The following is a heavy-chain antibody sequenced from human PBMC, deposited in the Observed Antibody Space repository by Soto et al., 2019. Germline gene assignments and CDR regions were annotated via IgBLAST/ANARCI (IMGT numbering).Heavy chain of an antibody. J-gene: IGHJ4*02. CDR2: ISYDGSNK. D-gene: IGHD3-22*01. Sequence: PGGSLRLSCAASGFTFSSYGMHWVRQAPGKGLEWVAVISYDGSNKYYADSVKGRFTISRDNSKNTLYLQMNSLRAEDTAVYYCAKDPGPHYYDSSGFDYWGQGTLVTVSS. CDR3: AKDPGPHYYDSSGFDY. CDR1: GFTFSSYG. V-gene: IGHV3-30*18.